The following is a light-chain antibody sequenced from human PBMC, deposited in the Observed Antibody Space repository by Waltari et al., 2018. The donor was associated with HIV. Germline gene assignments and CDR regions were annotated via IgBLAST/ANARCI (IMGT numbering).Light chain of an antibody. J-gene: IGKJ1*01. V-gene: IGKV1-5*03. CDR1: ENIGDL. CDR2: KAS. CDR3: QQYNSYSWT. Sequence: DIQMTQSPSTLSASVGDRVTISCRASENIGDLLAWYQQKPGKAPNLLIYKASNLETGVPSRFSGSGSGTEFTLTISSLQPDDFATYHCQQYNSYSWTFGQGTKVEVK.